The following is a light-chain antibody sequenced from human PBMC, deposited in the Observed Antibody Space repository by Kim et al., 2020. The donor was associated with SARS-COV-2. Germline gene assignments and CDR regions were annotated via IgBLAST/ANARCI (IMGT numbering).Light chain of an antibody. V-gene: IGKV1-9*01. CDR2: AAS. CDR1: QGISSN. CDR3: QQVNNYPLT. J-gene: IGKJ4*01. Sequence: DIQLTQSPSFLSASVGDRVTITCRASQGISSNLVWYQQKPGKAPKVLIYAASTLQSGVPSRFSGSGSGTEFTLTISSLQPEDVASYYCQQVNNYPLTFGGGTKVDIK.